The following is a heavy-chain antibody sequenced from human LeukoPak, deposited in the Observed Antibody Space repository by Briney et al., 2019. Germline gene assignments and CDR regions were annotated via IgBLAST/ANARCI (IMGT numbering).Heavy chain of an antibody. CDR1: GGSISSYY. CDR3: ARTATKTVVPAAISPLGRYYFDY. Sequence: SETLSLTCTVSGGSISSYYWSWIRQPPGKGLEWIGYIYYSGSTNYNPSLKSRVTISVDTSKNQFSLKLSSVTAADTAVYYCARTATKTVVPAAISPLGRYYFDYWGQGTLVTVSS. J-gene: IGHJ4*02. V-gene: IGHV4-59*08. D-gene: IGHD2-2*02. CDR2: IYYSGST.